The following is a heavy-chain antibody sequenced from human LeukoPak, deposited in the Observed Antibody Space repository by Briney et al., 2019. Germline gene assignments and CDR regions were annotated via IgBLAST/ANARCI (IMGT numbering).Heavy chain of an antibody. CDR1: GFTFSSYA. Sequence: GGSLRLSCAASGFTFSSYAMSWVRQAPGKGLEWVSAISGSGGRTYYADSVKGRFTIPRDNSKNTLYLQMNSLRAEDTAVYYCAKYGILTGYVIDYWGQGTLVTVSS. CDR3: AKYGILTGYVIDY. J-gene: IGHJ4*02. V-gene: IGHV3-23*01. CDR2: ISGSGGRT. D-gene: IGHD3-9*01.